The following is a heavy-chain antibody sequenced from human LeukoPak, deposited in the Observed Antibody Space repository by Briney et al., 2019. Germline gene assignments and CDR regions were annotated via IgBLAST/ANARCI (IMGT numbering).Heavy chain of an antibody. J-gene: IGHJ3*02. Sequence: PSETLSLTCTVSGGSISSYYWSWIRQPPGKGLEWIGYIYDSGSTNYNPSLKSRVTISVDTSKNQFSLKLSSVTAADTAVYYCARVWRGTRSVRGVILDAFDIWGQGTMVTVSS. V-gene: IGHV4-59*01. CDR2: IYDSGST. D-gene: IGHD3-10*01. CDR3: ARVWRGTRSVRGVILDAFDI. CDR1: GGSISSYY.